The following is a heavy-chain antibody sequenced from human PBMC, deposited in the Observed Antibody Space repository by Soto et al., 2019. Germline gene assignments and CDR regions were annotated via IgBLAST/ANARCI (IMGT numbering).Heavy chain of an antibody. J-gene: IGHJ4*02. V-gene: IGHV3-66*01. D-gene: IGHD4-17*01. CDR2: IYSGGST. Sequence: EVQLVESGGGLVQPGGSLRLSCAASGFTVSSNYMSWVRQAPGKGLEWVSVIYSGGSTYYADSVKGRFTISRDNSKNTLYLQMNSVRAEDTAVYYCARGGSYGGTSEGEIDYWGQGTLVTVSS. CDR3: ARGGSYGGTSEGEIDY. CDR1: GFTVSSNY.